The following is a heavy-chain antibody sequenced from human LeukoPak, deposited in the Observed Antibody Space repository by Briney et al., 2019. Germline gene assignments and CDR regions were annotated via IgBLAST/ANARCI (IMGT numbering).Heavy chain of an antibody. D-gene: IGHD4-23*01. CDR1: GFTFSSYT. Sequence: GGSLRLSCAASGFTFSSYTMNWVRQAPGKGLEWFSSISSSSAYKYYADSVKVRFTISRDNAKNSLYLQLNSLRAEDTALYFCARRFLNSLDIWGQGTMVVASS. J-gene: IGHJ3*02. V-gene: IGHV3-21*01. CDR2: ISSSSAYK. CDR3: ARRFLNSLDI.